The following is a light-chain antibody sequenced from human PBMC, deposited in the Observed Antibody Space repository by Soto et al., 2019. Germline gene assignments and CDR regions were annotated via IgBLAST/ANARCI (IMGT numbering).Light chain of an antibody. CDR2: DVE. CDR3: FSYAGNNNWV. V-gene: IGLV2-8*01. Sequence: QSALTQPPSASGSPGQSVTISCTGSSSDVGGYNYVSWYQQYPGEAPKLMIYDVEKRPSGVPDRFSGSKSGNTASLTVSGLQAEDEADYYCFSYAGNNNWVFGGGTKLTVL. J-gene: IGLJ3*02. CDR1: SSDVGGYNY.